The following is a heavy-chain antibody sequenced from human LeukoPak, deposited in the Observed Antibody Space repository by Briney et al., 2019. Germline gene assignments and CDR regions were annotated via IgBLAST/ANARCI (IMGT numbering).Heavy chain of an antibody. D-gene: IGHD5-12*01. Sequence: GASVKVSCKASGYTFSGYYLYWERQAPGQGLEWMGRINPNNGGTNCAQKFQGRVTMTRDTSTTTAYMELSTLRSDDTAVYYCARGRGSEDAFDIWGQGTMVIVSS. V-gene: IGHV1-2*06. CDR3: ARGRGSEDAFDI. CDR1: GYTFSGYY. J-gene: IGHJ3*02. CDR2: INPNNGGT.